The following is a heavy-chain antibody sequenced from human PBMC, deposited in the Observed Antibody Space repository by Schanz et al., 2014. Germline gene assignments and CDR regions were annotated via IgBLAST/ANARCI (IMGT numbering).Heavy chain of an antibody. Sequence: EVQLVESGGGLEQPGGSLRLSCAASGITFSDYAMSWVRQAPGKGLVWVSRINSDDTTKTYADSVKGRFTISRDNGEDTTYLQMNSLRGEDTGVYYCARVRGSGSYSFHYLDPWGQGTLVTVAS. CDR1: GITFSDYA. CDR2: INSDDTTK. V-gene: IGHV3-74*03. J-gene: IGHJ5*02. CDR3: ARVRGSGSYSFHYLDP. D-gene: IGHD1-26*01.